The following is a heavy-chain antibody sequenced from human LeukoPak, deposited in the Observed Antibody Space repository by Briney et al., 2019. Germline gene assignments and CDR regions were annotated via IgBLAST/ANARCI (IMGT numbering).Heavy chain of an antibody. V-gene: IGHV3-21*01. Sequence: GGSLRLSCAASGFTFSSYSMNWVRQAPGKGLEWVSSISSSSSYIYYADSVKGRFTISRDNAKNSLYLQMSSLRAEDTAVYYCARRFCSSTTCSPIDYWGQGTLVTVSS. J-gene: IGHJ4*02. D-gene: IGHD2-2*01. CDR2: ISSSSSYI. CDR1: GFTFSSYS. CDR3: ARRFCSSTTCSPIDY.